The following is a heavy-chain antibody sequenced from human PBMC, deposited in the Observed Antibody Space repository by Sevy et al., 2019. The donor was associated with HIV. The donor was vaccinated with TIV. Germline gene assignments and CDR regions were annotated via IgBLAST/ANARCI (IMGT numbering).Heavy chain of an antibody. CDR3: ARAGDYGDYHFDH. J-gene: IGHJ4*02. CDR2: ISDDGFNK. V-gene: IGHV3-30-3*01. CDR1: GFTFRGYA. Sequence: GGSLRLSCAASGFTFRGYAFHWVRQARGKGLEWVAVISDDGFNKYYADSVKGRFTISRDNSKNTLYLQMNSLRPEDTAVYSCARAGDYGDYHFDHWGQGTLVTVSS. D-gene: IGHD4-17*01.